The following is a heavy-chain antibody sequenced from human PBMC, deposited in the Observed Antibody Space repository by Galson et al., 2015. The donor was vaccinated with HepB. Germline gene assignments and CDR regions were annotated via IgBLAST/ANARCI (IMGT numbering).Heavy chain of an antibody. CDR1: GFTFSSYS. J-gene: IGHJ4*02. D-gene: IGHD4-11*01. CDR3: ARDPDYDNFEEFGS. V-gene: IGHV3-21*01. Sequence: SLRLSCAASGFTFSSYSMNWVRQAPGKGLEWVSSISHSSSYIHYAESLKGRFTISRDNAKNSLYLQMISLRVEDTAVYYCARDPDYDNFEEFGSWGQGTLVTVSS. CDR2: ISHSSSYI.